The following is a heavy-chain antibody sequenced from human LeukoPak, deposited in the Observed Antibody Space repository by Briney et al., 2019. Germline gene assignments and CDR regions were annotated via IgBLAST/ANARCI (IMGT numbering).Heavy chain of an antibody. V-gene: IGHV3-30*02. D-gene: IGHD3-9*01. Sequence: PGGSLRLSCAASGFIFSSYGMHWVRQAPGKGLEWVAFIRYDESNEYYVDSVKGRFTISRDNSKNTLYLQMKSLRTEDTAKYYCAKVILSGYFSNAFDVWGQGTMVTVSS. J-gene: IGHJ3*01. CDR1: GFIFSSYG. CDR3: AKVILSGYFSNAFDV. CDR2: IRYDESNE.